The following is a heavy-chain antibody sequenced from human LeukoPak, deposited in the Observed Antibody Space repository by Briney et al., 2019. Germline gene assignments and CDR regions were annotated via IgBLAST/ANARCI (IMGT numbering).Heavy chain of an antibody. J-gene: IGHJ6*03. CDR1: EFIVSANY. V-gene: IGHV3-53*01. Sequence: GGSLRLSCAASEFIVSANYMSWVRQAPGKGLEWVSLIYSGGSTYYADSVKGRFTVSRDNSKNTLYLQMNSLRAEDTAVYYCARVFYGSGSLYYYYYYMDVWGKGTTVTISS. CDR2: IYSGGST. CDR3: ARVFYGSGSLYYYYYYMDV. D-gene: IGHD3-10*01.